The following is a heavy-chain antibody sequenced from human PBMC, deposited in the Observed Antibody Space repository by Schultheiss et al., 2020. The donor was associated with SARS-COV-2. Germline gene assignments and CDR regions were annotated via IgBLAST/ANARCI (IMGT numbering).Heavy chain of an antibody. CDR1: GFTFSNYA. J-gene: IGHJ4*02. CDR2: ISSSSSTI. V-gene: IGHV3-48*02. Sequence: GGSLRLSCAASGFTFSNYAMTWVRQAPGMGLEWVSYISSSSSTIYYADSVKGRFTISRDNAKNSLYLQMNSLRDEDTAVYYCARDRMYYYDSSGVDYWGQGTLVTVSS. D-gene: IGHD3-22*01. CDR3: ARDRMYYYDSSGVDY.